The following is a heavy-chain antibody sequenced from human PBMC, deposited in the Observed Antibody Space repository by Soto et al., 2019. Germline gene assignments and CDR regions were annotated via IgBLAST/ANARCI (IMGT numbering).Heavy chain of an antibody. CDR2: ITGNGSNN. CDR1: GFTFSRFA. V-gene: IGHV3-23*01. Sequence: GGSLRLSCSASGFTFSRFAMSWVRLTPGKGLEWVSAITGNGSNNFYADSVKGRFTISRDNSKNTLYLQMNSLRAEDTAVYYCARVPRDCSGGSCYSSYYYYMDVWGKGTTVTVSS. CDR3: ARVPRDCSGGSCYSSYYYYMDV. J-gene: IGHJ6*03. D-gene: IGHD2-15*01.